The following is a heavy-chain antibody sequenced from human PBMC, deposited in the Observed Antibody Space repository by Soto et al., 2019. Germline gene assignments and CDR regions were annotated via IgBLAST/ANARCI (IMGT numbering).Heavy chain of an antibody. V-gene: IGHV3-21*01. Sequence: GGSLRLSCAASGFTFSSYSMNWVRQAPGKGLEWVSSISSSSSYIYYADSVKGRFTISRDNAKNSLYLQMNSLRAEDTAVYYCARGQSSSILDYYYGMDVWGQGTTVTVSS. J-gene: IGHJ6*02. CDR2: ISSSSSYI. D-gene: IGHD6-6*01. CDR3: ARGQSSSILDYYYGMDV. CDR1: GFTFSSYS.